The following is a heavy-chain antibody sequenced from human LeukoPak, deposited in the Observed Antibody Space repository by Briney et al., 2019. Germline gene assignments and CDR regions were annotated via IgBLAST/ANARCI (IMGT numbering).Heavy chain of an antibody. Sequence: SETLSLTCTVSGGSISSYYWSWIRQPPGKGLEWIGYIYYSGSTNYNPSLKSRVTISVDTSKNQFSLKLSSVTAADTAVYYCARGINCSGGSCYLNYFDYWGQGTLVTVSS. V-gene: IGHV4-59*01. D-gene: IGHD2-15*01. CDR2: IYYSGST. J-gene: IGHJ4*02. CDR3: ARGINCSGGSCYLNYFDY. CDR1: GGSISSYY.